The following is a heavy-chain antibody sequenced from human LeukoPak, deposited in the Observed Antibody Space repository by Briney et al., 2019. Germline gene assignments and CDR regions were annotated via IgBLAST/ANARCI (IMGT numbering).Heavy chain of an antibody. CDR2: IKQDGSEK. Sequence: GGSLRLSCAASGFTFSSYWMSWVRQAPGKGLEWVANIKQDGSEKYYVDSVKGRFTISRDNSKNTLYLQMNSLRAEDTAVYYCARYKRGYGDYFDYWGQGTLVTVSS. V-gene: IGHV3-7*03. J-gene: IGHJ4*02. D-gene: IGHD4-17*01. CDR1: GFTFSSYW. CDR3: ARYKRGYGDYFDY.